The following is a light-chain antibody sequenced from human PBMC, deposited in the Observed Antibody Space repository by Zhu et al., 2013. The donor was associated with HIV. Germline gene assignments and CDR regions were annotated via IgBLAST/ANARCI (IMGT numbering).Light chain of an antibody. CDR1: SSNIGAGYD. CDR2: GNS. V-gene: IGLV1-40*01. Sequence: QSVLTQPPSVSGAPGQRVTISCTGSSSNIGAGYDVHWYQQLPGTAPKLLIYGNSNRPSGVPDRFSGSKSGFYASLVISALQSEDEADYYCATWDDTLNGVVFGGGTKLTVL. J-gene: IGLJ2*01. CDR3: ATWDDTLNGVV.